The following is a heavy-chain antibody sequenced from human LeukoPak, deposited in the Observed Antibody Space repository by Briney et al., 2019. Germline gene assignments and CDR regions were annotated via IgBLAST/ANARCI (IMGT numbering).Heavy chain of an antibody. Sequence: PSETLSLTCTVSGASISSYYWSWIRQPAGKGLEWLGRIYTSGSTNYNPSLKSRVTMSVDTSKNQFSLKLSSVTAADTAVYYCARGIYGSGSYYNGGWYFDLWGRGTLVTVSS. D-gene: IGHD3-10*01. CDR3: ARGIYGSGSYYNGGWYFDL. CDR2: IYTSGST. J-gene: IGHJ2*01. CDR1: GASISSYY. V-gene: IGHV4-4*07.